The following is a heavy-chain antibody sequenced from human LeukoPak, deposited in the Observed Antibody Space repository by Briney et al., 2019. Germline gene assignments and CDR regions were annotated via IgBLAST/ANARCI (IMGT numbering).Heavy chain of an antibody. J-gene: IGHJ4*02. V-gene: IGHV3-9*01. CDR1: GFSFDDYA. CDR3: AKDPRDHSYGWSWRYFDY. Sequence: GGSLRLSCAASGFSFDDYAMHWVRQRPGKGLEWVSGISWNSRTIAYADSVKGRFTISRDNSKNTLYLQMNNLRAEDTAVYYCAKDPRDHSYGWSWRYFDYWGQGTLVTVSS. CDR2: ISWNSRTI. D-gene: IGHD5-18*01.